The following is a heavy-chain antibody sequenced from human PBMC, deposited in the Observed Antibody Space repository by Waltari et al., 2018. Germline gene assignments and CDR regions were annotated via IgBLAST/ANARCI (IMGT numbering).Heavy chain of an antibody. CDR3: AKDISDFWSGSYLPFDY. Sequence: EVQLLESGGGLVQPGGSLRLSCAASGFTFSSYAMSWVRQAPGKGLEWVAVIYSGGSTYYADAVKGRFTSSRDNSKNTLYLQMNSLRAEDTAVYYCAKDISDFWSGSYLPFDYWGQGTLVTVSS. CDR2: IYSGGST. V-gene: IGHV3-23*03. J-gene: IGHJ4*02. D-gene: IGHD3-3*01. CDR1: GFTFSSYA.